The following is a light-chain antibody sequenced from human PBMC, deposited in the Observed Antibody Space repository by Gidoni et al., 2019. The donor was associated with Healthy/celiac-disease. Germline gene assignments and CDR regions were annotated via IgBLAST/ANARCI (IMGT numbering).Light chain of an antibody. CDR1: QSVLYSSNNKNY. J-gene: IGKJ1*01. CDR2: CAS. Sequence: DIVMTQSPDSLAVSLGESVTINCKSSQSVLYSSNNKNYLAWYQQKPGQPPKLLIYCASTRESGVPDRFSGSGSGTDFTLTISSLQAEDVAVYYCQQDYSTPPTFXQXTKVEIK. CDR3: QQDYSTPPT. V-gene: IGKV4-1*01.